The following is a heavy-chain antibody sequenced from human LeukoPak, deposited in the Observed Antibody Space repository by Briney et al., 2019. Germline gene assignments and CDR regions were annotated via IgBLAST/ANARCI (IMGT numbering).Heavy chain of an antibody. CDR3: XXXXYNSSSGPGHDY. V-gene: IGHV4-34*01. CDR2: INHSGST. J-gene: IGHJ4*02. D-gene: IGHD6-6*01. CDR1: GGSFSGYY. Sequence: SETLSLTCAVYGGSFSGYYWGWIRQPPGKGLEWIGEINHSGSTNYNPSLKSRVTISVDTSKNQFSLKLSSVTAADTAVYYCXXXXYNSSSGPGHDYWGQGTLVTVSS.